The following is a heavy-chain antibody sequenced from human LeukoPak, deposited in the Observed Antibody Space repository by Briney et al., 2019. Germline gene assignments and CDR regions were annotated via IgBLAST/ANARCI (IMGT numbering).Heavy chain of an antibody. CDR2: INPHSGGT. J-gene: IGHJ5*02. D-gene: IGHD2-2*01. Sequence: GASVKVSCKASGYNFTDYYIHWVRQAPGQGLEWMGRINPHSGGTNYAQKFQGRVTMTRDTSINTAYMELSRLRSDDTAVYYCARDPWGGDIVVPAAIHDPWGQGSLVTVSS. CDR3: ARDPWGGDIVVPAAIHDP. V-gene: IGHV1-2*06. CDR1: GYNFTDYY.